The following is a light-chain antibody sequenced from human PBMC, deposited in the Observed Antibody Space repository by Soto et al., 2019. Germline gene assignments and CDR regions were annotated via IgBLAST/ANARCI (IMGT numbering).Light chain of an antibody. CDR3: QQYGSSWT. Sequence: EIVLTQSPGTLSLSPGERATLSCRASQSVSSSYLAWYQQKPGQAPRLLIYGASSRATGIPDRFIGSGSGTDFPLTISRLEPEDFAVYYCQQYGSSWTFGQGTKVEIK. V-gene: IGKV3-20*01. J-gene: IGKJ1*01. CDR2: GAS. CDR1: QSVSSSY.